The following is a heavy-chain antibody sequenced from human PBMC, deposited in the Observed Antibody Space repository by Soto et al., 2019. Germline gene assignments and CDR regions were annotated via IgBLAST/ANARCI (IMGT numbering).Heavy chain of an antibody. D-gene: IGHD3-10*01. CDR3: ARDVGGFGELSY. CDR1: GFTFSSYA. J-gene: IGHJ4*02. CDR2: ISYDGSNK. Sequence: QVQLVESGGGVVQPGRSLRLSCAASGFTFSSYAMHWVRQAPGKGLEWVAVISYDGSNKYYADSVKGRFTISRDNSKNTLYLQMNSLRAEDTAVYYCARDVGGFGELSYWGQGTLVTVSS. V-gene: IGHV3-30-3*01.